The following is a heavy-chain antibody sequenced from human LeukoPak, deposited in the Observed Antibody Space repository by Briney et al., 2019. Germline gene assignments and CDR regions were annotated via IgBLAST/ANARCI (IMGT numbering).Heavy chain of an antibody. J-gene: IGHJ5*02. CDR1: GGTFSSYA. CDR3: ARDTVQPYYDSSGYYP. CDR2: IIPILGIA. D-gene: IGHD3-22*01. Sequence: ASVKVSCKASGGTFSSYAISWVRQAPGQGLEWMGRIIPILGIANYAQKFQGRVTITADKSTSTAYMELSSLRSEDTAVYYCARDTVQPYYDSSGYYPWGQGTLVTVSS. V-gene: IGHV1-69*04.